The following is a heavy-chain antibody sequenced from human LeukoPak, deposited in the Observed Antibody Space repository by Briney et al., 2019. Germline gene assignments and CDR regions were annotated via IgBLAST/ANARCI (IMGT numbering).Heavy chain of an antibody. Sequence: GGSLRLSCAASGFTFSSYSMNWVRQAPGKGLEWVSYISSSSSTIYYADSVKGRFTISRDNAKNSLYLQMNSLRAEDTAVYYCARVMGMYSSSWPFDYWGQGTLVTVSS. J-gene: IGHJ4*02. CDR1: GFTFSSYS. CDR2: ISSSSSTI. D-gene: IGHD6-13*01. CDR3: ARVMGMYSSSWPFDY. V-gene: IGHV3-48*01.